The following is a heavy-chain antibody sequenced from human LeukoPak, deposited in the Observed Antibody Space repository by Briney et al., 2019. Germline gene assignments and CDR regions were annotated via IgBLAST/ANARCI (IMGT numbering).Heavy chain of an antibody. CDR3: AKDIHYYDSSGYFE. Sequence: QAGGSLRLSCAASGFTFDDYAMHWVRQAPGKGLEWVSLISWDGGSTYYADSVKGRFTISRDNSKNSLYLQMNSLRTEDTASYYCAKDIHYYDSSGYFEWGQGTLVTVSS. CDR1: GFTFDDYA. CDR2: ISWDGGST. D-gene: IGHD3-22*01. V-gene: IGHV3-43*01. J-gene: IGHJ1*01.